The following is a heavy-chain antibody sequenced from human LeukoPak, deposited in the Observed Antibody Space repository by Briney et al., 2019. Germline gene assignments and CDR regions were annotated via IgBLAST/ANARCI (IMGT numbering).Heavy chain of an antibody. CDR2: IKQDGSET. CDR3: ARQRGSGCLDY. CDR1: RFTLSNYW. D-gene: IGHD6-19*01. Sequence: GGSLRLSRAASRFTLSNYWMSWVRQAPGKGLEWVANIKQDGSETYYLDSVKGRFTISRDNAKNSLSLQMNSLRAEDTAVYYCARQRGSGCLDYWGQGTLVTVSS. V-gene: IGHV3-7*01. J-gene: IGHJ4*02.